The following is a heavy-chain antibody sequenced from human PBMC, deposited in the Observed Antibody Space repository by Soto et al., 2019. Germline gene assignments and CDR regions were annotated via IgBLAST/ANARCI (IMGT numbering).Heavy chain of an antibody. V-gene: IGHV4-59*08. CDR3: ARRSYENYL. Sequence: SGTLSLTCTVSGGSLGSYFWSWIRQPPGQGLEWLGFFYHGGSTDYNPSLKSRVTISGDKSNNQVSLNLRSVTAADTAVYYCARRSYENYLRDPGTLDTVS. CDR2: FYHGGST. J-gene: IGHJ4*02. D-gene: IGHD1-7*01. CDR1: GGSLGSYF.